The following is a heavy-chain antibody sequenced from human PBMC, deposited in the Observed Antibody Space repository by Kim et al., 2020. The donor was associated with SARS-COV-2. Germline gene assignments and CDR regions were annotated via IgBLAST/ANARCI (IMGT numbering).Heavy chain of an antibody. Sequence: SQKFQGRVTITRDTSASTAYMELSSLRSEDTAVYYCARVRAYGSGSYFDYWGQGTLVTVSS. J-gene: IGHJ4*02. CDR3: ARVRAYGSGSYFDY. D-gene: IGHD3-10*01. V-gene: IGHV1-3*01.